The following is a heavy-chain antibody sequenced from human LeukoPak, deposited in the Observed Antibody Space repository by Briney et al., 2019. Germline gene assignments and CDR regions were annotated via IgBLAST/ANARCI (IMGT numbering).Heavy chain of an antibody. D-gene: IGHD2-15*01. CDR3: AKDGDKDIVVVVAATPGSS. CDR1: GFTFSSYA. V-gene: IGHV3-23*01. CDR2: ISGSGGST. Sequence: PGGSLRLSCAASGFTFSSYAMSWVRQAPGKGLEWVSAISGSGGSTYYADSVKGRFTISRDNSKNTLYLQMNSLRAEDTAVYYCAKDGDKDIVVVVAATPGSSWGQGTLVTVSS. J-gene: IGHJ5*02.